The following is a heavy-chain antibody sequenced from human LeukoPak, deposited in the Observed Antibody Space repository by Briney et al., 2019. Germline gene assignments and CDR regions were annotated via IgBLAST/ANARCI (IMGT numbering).Heavy chain of an antibody. CDR3: ARGGRGIAAANWFDP. V-gene: IGHV4-61*08. D-gene: IGHD6-13*01. CDR2: IYYSGST. Sequence: SETLSLTCTVSGDSISSGDYYWSWIRQPPGKGLEWIGYIYYSGSTNYNPSLKSRVTISVDTSKNQFSLKLSSVTAADTAVYYCARGGRGIAAANWFDPWGQGTLVTVSS. CDR1: GDSISSGDYY. J-gene: IGHJ5*02.